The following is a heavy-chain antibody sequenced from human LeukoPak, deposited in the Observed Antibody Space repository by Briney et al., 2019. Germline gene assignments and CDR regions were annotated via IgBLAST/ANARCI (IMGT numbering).Heavy chain of an antibody. V-gene: IGHV3-53*01. CDR2: IYSGGST. CDR1: GFTVSSNY. CDR3: ARGGYYGSGNDFRFDP. Sequence: GGSLRLSCAASGFTVSSNYMSWVRQAPGKGLEWVSVIYSGGSTYYADSVKGRFTISRDNSKSTLYIQMNSLRAEDTAVYYCARGGYYGSGNDFRFDPWGQGTLVTVSS. J-gene: IGHJ5*02. D-gene: IGHD3-10*01.